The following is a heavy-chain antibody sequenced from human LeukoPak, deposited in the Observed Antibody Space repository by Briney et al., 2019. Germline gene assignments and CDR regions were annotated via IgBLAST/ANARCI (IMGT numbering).Heavy chain of an antibody. CDR3: ARDGDGGLYMDV. J-gene: IGHJ6*03. V-gene: IGHV4-61*02. CDR1: GGSISSGGYY. D-gene: IGHD2-15*01. CDR2: IYTSGST. Sequence: SQTLSLTCTVSGGSISSGGYYWIWIRQPAGKGLEWIGRIYTSGSTNYNPSLKSRVTISVNTSKNQFSLKLSSVTAADTAVYYCARDGDGGLYMDVWGKGTTVTVSS.